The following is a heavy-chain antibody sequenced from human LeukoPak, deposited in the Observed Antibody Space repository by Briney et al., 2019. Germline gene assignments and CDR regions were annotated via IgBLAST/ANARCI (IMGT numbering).Heavy chain of an antibody. CDR1: GYSISSGYY. CDR2: IFHSGST. V-gene: IGHV4-38-2*01. Sequence: SETLSLTCAVSGYSISSGYYWGWIRQPPGKGLEWIGSIFHSGSTYYNPSLKSRVNMSVDTSKNQISLKLSSVTAADTAVYYCARASGSYGSGSYYYGMDVWGKGTTVTVSS. D-gene: IGHD3-10*01. J-gene: IGHJ6*04. CDR3: ARASGSYGSGSYYYGMDV.